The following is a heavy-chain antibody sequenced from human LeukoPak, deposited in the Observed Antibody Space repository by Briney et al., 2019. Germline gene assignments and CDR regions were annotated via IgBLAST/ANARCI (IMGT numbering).Heavy chain of an antibody. J-gene: IGHJ4*02. CDR1: GYTFTSYA. D-gene: IGHD6-19*01. CDR3: ARDSSGWYGDDY. Sequence: ASVKVSCKASGYTFTSYAMHWVRQAPGQRLEWMGWINAGNGNTKYSQKFQGRVTITRDTSASTAYMELSSLRSEDTAVYYCARDSSGWYGDDYWGQGTLVTVSS. CDR2: INAGNGNT. V-gene: IGHV1-3*01.